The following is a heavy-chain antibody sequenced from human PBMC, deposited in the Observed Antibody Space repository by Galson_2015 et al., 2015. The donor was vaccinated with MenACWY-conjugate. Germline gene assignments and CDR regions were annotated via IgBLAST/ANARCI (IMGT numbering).Heavy chain of an antibody. CDR3: ARVVVVPADEGNNWFDP. CDR1: GGSISSSSYY. D-gene: IGHD2-2*01. J-gene: IGHJ5*02. V-gene: IGHV4-39*07. CDR2: IYYSGST. Sequence: SETLSLTCTVSGGSISSSSYYWGWIRQPPGKGLEWIGSIYYSGSTYYNPSLKSRVTISVDTSKNQFSLKLSSVTAADTAVYYCARVVVVPADEGNNWFDPWGQGTLVTVSS.